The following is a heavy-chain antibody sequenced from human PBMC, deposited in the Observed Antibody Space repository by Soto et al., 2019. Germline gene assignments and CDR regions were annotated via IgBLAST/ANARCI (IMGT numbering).Heavy chain of an antibody. CDR2: ISSSSTI. CDR1: GFTFSSYS. V-gene: IGHV3-48*01. D-gene: IGHD6-13*01. J-gene: IGHJ4*01. Sequence: GGSLRLSCAASGFTFSSYSMNWVRQAPGKGLEWVSYISSSSTIYYADSVKGRFTISRDNAKNSLYLQMNSLRAEDTAVYYCARAAAAGWGHGPLVTVSS. CDR3: ARAAAAG.